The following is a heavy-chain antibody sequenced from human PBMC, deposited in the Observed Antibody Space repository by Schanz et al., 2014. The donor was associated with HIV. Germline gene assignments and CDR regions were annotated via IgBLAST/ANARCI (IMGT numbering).Heavy chain of an antibody. D-gene: IGHD6-6*01. CDR3: VGHGSSSS. CDR1: GFTFSNYD. V-gene: IGHV3-23*01. CDR2: ISGSTGRT. Sequence: EVQLLESGGGLVQPGGSLRLSCAASGFTFSNYDMTWVRQAPGTGLEWVSSISGSTGRTYYAESVKGRFTISRDNSKNTLYLHMSSLRVEDTAVYYCVGHGSSSSWGLGTLVTVSS. J-gene: IGHJ5*02.